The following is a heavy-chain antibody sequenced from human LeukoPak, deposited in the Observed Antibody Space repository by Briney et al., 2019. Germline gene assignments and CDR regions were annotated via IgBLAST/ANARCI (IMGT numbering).Heavy chain of an antibody. V-gene: IGHV4-39*07. D-gene: IGHD3-22*01. Sequence: ETLSLTCTVSGGSISSSSYYWGWIRQPPGKGLEWIGSIYYSGSTYYNPSLKSRVTISVDTSKNQFSLKLSSVTAADTAVYYCARELSSGYYYVFDYWGQGTLVTVSS. CDR2: IYYSGST. CDR3: ARELSSGYYYVFDY. CDR1: GGSISSSSYY. J-gene: IGHJ4*02.